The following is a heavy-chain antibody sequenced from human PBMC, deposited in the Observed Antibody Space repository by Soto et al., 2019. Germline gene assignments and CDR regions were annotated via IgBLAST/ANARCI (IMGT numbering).Heavy chain of an antibody. Sequence: EVQLVESGGGLVQPGGSLRLSCAASGFTFSSYDMHWVRQVTGKGLEWVSAIGTAGDAYYPNSVKGRFTISREHAKNSLYRQMNSRRAGDTAVYYCARSFTTGVLHYWGHATLVTVSS. CDR3: ARSFTTGVLHY. CDR1: GFTFSSYD. J-gene: IGHJ4*01. D-gene: IGHD3-10*01. V-gene: IGHV3-13*04. CDR2: IGTAGDA.